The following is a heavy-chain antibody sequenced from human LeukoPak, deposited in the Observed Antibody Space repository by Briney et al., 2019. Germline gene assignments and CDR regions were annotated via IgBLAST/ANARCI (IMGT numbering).Heavy chain of an antibody. J-gene: IGHJ4*02. CDR2: ISGSSSGGST. Sequence: GGSMRLSCAASGFTFSSSAMSWVRQAPGKGLEWVSNISGSSSGGSTFYADSVKGRFTVSRDNSKNTLYLQMNSLRAEDTAVYYCAKSGYNRFDYWGQGTLVTVSS. CDR3: AKSGYNRFDY. V-gene: IGHV3-23*01. D-gene: IGHD5-24*01. CDR1: GFTFSSSA.